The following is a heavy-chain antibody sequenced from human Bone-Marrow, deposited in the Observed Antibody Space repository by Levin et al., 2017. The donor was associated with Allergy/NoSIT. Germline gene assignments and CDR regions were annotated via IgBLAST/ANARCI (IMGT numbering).Heavy chain of an antibody. J-gene: IGHJ3*02. Sequence: GESLKISCKVSGYTLTELSMHWVRQAPGKGLEWMGGFDPEDGETIYAQKFQGRVTMTEDTSTDTAYMELSSLRSEDTAVYYCATVSRGWVWLSAGDAFDIWGQGTMVTVSS. V-gene: IGHV1-24*01. CDR1: GYTLTELS. D-gene: IGHD5-12*01. CDR2: FDPEDGET. CDR3: ATVSRGWVWLSAGDAFDI.